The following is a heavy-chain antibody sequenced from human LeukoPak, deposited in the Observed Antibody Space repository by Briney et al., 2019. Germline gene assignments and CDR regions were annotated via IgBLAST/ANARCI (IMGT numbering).Heavy chain of an antibody. J-gene: IGHJ5*02. CDR2: VYHSGST. CDR1: GYSISSGYY. CDR3: ARDKGWELRAHWFDP. D-gene: IGHD1-26*01. Sequence: PSETLSLTCTVSGYSISSGYYWGWIRQPPGNGLEWIGSVYHSGSTYYNPSLKSRVTISVDTSKNQFSLKLSSVTAADTAVYYCARDKGWELRAHWFDPWGQGTLVTVSS. V-gene: IGHV4-38-2*02.